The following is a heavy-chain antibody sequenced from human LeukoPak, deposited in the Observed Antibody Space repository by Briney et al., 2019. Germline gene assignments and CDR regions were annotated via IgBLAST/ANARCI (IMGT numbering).Heavy chain of an antibody. CDR3: ARPGDYYGSGSYSYFDY. CDR1: GYTFSDYF. CDR2: IIPKSGAT. Sequence: ASVKVSCKASGYTFSDYFIHWVRQAPGQGLEWMAWIIPKSGATNYSQKFRDRVTVTSDTSTAYMELSSLRSEDTAVYYCARPGDYYGSGSYSYFDYWGQGTLVTVSS. D-gene: IGHD3-10*01. V-gene: IGHV1-2*02. J-gene: IGHJ4*02.